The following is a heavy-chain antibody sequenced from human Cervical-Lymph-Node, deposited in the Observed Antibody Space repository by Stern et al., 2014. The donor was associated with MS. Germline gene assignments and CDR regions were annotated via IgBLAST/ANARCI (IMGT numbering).Heavy chain of an antibody. CDR2: IKSHLGVT. J-gene: IGHJ4*02. Sequence: VQLVESGAEVKKPGASGKVSCRASGYRFTDYYIPWVRQAPGQGVEWMGWIKSHLGVTNYAQRFKGRVTMTGDTSISTAYMELSGLTSDDTAVYYCARYKGYSASWPLDNWGQGTLVPVSS. V-gene: IGHV1-2*02. CDR1: GYRFTDYY. CDR3: ARYKGYSASWPLDN. D-gene: IGHD6-13*01.